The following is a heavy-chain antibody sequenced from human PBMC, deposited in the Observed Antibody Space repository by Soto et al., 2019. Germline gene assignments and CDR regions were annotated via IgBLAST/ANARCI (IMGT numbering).Heavy chain of an antibody. V-gene: IGHV4-4*02. CDR2: IYHSGST. J-gene: IGHJ6*02. D-gene: IGHD3-9*01. Sequence: PSETLSLTCAVSGDSMTNTNWWSWVRQPPGKGLEWIGEIYHSGSTNDNPSLTSRVPISIDTSKHPFSLALRSVTAADTAVYYCARVGKYYDILTGYYEYYGTDVWGHGTTVTVSS. CDR3: ARVGKYYDILTGYYEYYGTDV. CDR1: GDSMTNTNW.